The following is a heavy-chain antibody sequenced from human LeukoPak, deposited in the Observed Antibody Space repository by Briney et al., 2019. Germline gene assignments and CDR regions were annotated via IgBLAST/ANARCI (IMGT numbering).Heavy chain of an antibody. Sequence: PSETLSLTCTVSGGSLSSNSCYCGWIRQPPGKGLEWSGSIYYSGSTYYNPSLKSRVTISVDTSKNQFSLKRSAVTAADTAVYYCATKGGSGSSYFDYWGQGTLVTVSS. CDR3: ATKGGSGSSYFDY. J-gene: IGHJ4*02. D-gene: IGHD3-10*01. V-gene: IGHV4-39*01. CDR1: GGSLSSNSCY. CDR2: IYYSGST.